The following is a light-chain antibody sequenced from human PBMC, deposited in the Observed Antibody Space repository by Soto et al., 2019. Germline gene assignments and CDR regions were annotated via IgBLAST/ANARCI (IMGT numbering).Light chain of an antibody. CDR3: ETWDSNTHTV. J-gene: IGLJ3*02. V-gene: IGLV4-60*02. CDR1: SGHSSYI. CDR2: LEGSGSY. Sequence: QPVLTQSSSASASLGSSVKLTCTLSSGHSSYIIAWHQQQPGKAPRYLMKLEGSGSYNQGSGVPDRFSGSSSGADRYLTISNLQVEDEADYYCETWDSNTHTVFGGGTKLTVL.